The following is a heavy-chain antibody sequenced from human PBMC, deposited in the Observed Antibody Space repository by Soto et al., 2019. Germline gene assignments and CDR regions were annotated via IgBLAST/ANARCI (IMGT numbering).Heavy chain of an antibody. CDR1: GFTFSGFT. V-gene: IGHV3-48*02. CDR2: ISRSGETI. J-gene: IGHJ4*02. Sequence: EVQLVESGGGLVQPGGSLRLSCAASGFTFSGFTMNWVRQAPGRGLEWVSYISRSGETIYYADSVKGRFTISRDNAKNSLYLQMSSLRDEDTAVYYCASQNLADCSGTSCLYYFDYWGQGTLVTVSS. CDR3: ASQNLADCSGTSCLYYFDY. D-gene: IGHD2-2*01.